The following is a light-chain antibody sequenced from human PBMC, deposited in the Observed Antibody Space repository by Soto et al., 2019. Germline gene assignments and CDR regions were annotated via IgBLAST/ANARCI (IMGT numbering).Light chain of an antibody. V-gene: IGKV3-15*01. CDR2: GAS. CDR3: QQYNYWWT. CDR1: QSVKSD. Sequence: EMLMTQSPATLSLSPGERATLSCRASQSVKSDLAWYQQKPGQAPRLLIHGASTRAAGIPARFSGSGSGTEFTLTISSLQSEDFAIYYCQQYNYWWTFGQGTKVEI. J-gene: IGKJ1*01.